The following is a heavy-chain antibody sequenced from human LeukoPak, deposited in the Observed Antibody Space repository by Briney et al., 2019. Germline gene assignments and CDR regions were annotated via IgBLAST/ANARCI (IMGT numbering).Heavy chain of an antibody. J-gene: IGHJ3*02. CDR1: GFTFSDYY. CDR2: ISSSGSTI. Sequence: PGGSLRLSCAASGFTFSDYYMSWIRQAPGKGLEWVSYISSSGSTIYHADSVKGRFTISRDNAKNSLYLQMNSLRAEDTAVYYCAREVVGASTDAFDIWGQGTMVTVSS. CDR3: AREVVGASTDAFDI. V-gene: IGHV3-11*01. D-gene: IGHD1-26*01.